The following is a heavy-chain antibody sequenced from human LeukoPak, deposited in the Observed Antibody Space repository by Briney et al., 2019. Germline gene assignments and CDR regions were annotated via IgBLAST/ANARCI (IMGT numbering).Heavy chain of an antibody. J-gene: IGHJ4*02. CDR1: GFTFSSYW. CDR2: IKQDGSEK. Sequence: GGSLRLSCAASGFTFSSYWMSWVRQAPGKGLEWVANIKQDGSEKYYVDSVKGRFTISRDNAKNSLYLQMNSLRAEDTALYYCAKTASNSWGFFDYWGQGTLVTVSS. D-gene: IGHD6-13*01. CDR3: AKTASNSWGFFDY. V-gene: IGHV3-7*01.